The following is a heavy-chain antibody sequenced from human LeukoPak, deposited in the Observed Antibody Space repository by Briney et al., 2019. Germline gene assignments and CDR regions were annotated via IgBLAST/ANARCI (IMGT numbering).Heavy chain of an antibody. Sequence: GGSLRLSCGASGFTFSTYWMSWVRQAPGKGLEWVANIKQDGSEKYYVDSVKGRFTISRDNVKNSLYLQMNSLRADDTAVYYCARCPPVGRYDFWSGYYNFAYWGQGTLVTVSS. J-gene: IGHJ4*02. D-gene: IGHD3-3*01. CDR2: IKQDGSEK. V-gene: IGHV3-7*02. CDR3: ARCPPVGRYDFWSGYYNFAY. CDR1: GFTFSTYW.